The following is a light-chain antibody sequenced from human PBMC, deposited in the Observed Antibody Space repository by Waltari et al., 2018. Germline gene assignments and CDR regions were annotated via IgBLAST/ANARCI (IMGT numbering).Light chain of an antibody. CDR1: HNIGNY. Sequence: DVQMTQAPSSLSASVGDRLTITCRASHNIGNYLNWYHQKPGKAPQLLIFNTSRLQNGVPSRFSGGASGADFTLTISNLQPEDFATYFCQQSNETPFTFGPGTRV. CDR2: NTS. J-gene: IGKJ3*01. V-gene: IGKV1-39*01. CDR3: QQSNETPFT.